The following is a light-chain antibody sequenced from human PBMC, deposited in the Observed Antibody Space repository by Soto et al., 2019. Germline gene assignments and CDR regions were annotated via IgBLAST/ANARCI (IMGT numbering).Light chain of an antibody. CDR2: AAS. CDR3: QQSYSTPIT. Sequence: DIQMTQSPSTLSASVGERVTITCRASQSISSWLAWYQQKPGKAPKLLIYAASSLQSGVPSRFSGSGSGTDFTLNISSLQPEDFATYYCQQSYSTPITFGQGTRREI. V-gene: IGKV1-39*01. J-gene: IGKJ5*01. CDR1: QSISSW.